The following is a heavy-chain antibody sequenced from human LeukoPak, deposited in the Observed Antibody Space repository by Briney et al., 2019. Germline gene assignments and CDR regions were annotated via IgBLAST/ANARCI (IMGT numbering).Heavy chain of an antibody. D-gene: IGHD5-24*01. Sequence: GRSLRLSCAASGFTFDDYAMHWVRQAPEKGLEWVSGISWNSGSIGYADSVKGRFTISRDNAKNSLYLQMNSLRSEDTAVYYCARGSDGYNYFSQMGHWGQGTLVTVSS. CDR3: ARGSDGYNYFSQMGH. V-gene: IGHV3-9*01. J-gene: IGHJ4*02. CDR2: ISWNSGSI. CDR1: GFTFDDYA.